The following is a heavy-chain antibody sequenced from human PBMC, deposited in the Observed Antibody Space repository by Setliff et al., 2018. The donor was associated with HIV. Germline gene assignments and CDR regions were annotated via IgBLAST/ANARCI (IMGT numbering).Heavy chain of an antibody. J-gene: IGHJ4*02. CDR3: ARVYDSTGYYFDF. CDR2: IFHSGNT. CDR1: GGSISSSNW. Sequence: PSETLSLTCAVSGGSISSSNWWSWVRQSPGKGLEWIGEIFHSGNTNYNPSLRSRVTISIDKSKKQFSLKVTSVTAADTAVCYCARVYDSTGYYFDFWGQGTLVTVSS. V-gene: IGHV4-4*02. D-gene: IGHD3-22*01.